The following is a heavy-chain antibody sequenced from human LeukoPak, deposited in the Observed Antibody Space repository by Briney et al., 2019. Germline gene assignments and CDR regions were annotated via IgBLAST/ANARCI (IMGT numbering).Heavy chain of an antibody. V-gene: IGHV4-59*01. D-gene: IGHD1-26*01. J-gene: IGHJ6*02. Sequence: SGTLSLTCTVSGGSISSYYWSWIRQPPGKGLEWIGYIYYSGSTNYNPSLKSRVTISVDTSKNQFSLKLSSVTAADTAVYYCARRSGYGMDVWGQGTTVTVSS. CDR2: IYYSGST. CDR1: GGSISSYY. CDR3: ARRSGYGMDV.